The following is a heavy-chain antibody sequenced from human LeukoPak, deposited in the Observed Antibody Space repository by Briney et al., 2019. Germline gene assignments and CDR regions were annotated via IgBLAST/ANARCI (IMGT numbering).Heavy chain of an antibody. CDR1: GFTFSSYS. D-gene: IGHD3-22*01. CDR3: AREYYYDSSGYYIPIDY. CDR2: ISSSSSYI. Sequence: PGGSLRLSCAASGFTFSSYSMNWVRQAPGKGLEWVSSISSSSSYIYYADSVKGRFTISRDNAKNSLYLQMNSLRAEDTAVYYCAREYYYDSSGYYIPIDYWGQGTLVTVSS. J-gene: IGHJ4*02. V-gene: IGHV3-21*01.